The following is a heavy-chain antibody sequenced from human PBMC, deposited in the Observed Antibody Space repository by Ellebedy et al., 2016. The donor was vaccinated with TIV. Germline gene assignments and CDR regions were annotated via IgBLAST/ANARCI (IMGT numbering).Heavy chain of an antibody. J-gene: IGHJ3*02. V-gene: IGHV3-23*01. CDR3: ARGRDLLWYPDAFDI. D-gene: IGHD3-10*01. CDR2: MSGSGGST. CDR1: GFTFSSYA. Sequence: GESLKISCAASGFTFSSYAMSWVRQAPGKGLEWVSAMSGSGGSTYYADSVKGRFTISRDNSKNTLYLQMNSLRAEDTAVYYCARGRDLLWYPDAFDIWGQGTMVTVSS.